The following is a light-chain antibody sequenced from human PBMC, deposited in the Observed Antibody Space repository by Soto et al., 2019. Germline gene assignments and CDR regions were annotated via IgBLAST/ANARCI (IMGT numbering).Light chain of an antibody. CDR3: QQRHMWPIT. CDR2: DAS. V-gene: IGKV3D-20*02. Sequence: DIVLTHSPGTLSLSQWETATLSCRASQSVSNNYLAWYQQKAGQAPRLLIYDASNRATGIPARFSGSGSGTDFTLTISSLEPEDSAVYYCQQRHMWPITFGQGTRLEI. J-gene: IGKJ5*01. CDR1: QSVSNNY.